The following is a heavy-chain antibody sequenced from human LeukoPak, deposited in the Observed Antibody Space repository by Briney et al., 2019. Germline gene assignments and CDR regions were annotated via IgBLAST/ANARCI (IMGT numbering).Heavy chain of an antibody. CDR3: ARGSPVGDP. V-gene: IGHV4-30-4*07. CDR1: GGSISSGGYS. CDR2: VYYSGST. D-gene: IGHD1-26*01. J-gene: IGHJ5*02. Sequence: SQTLSLTCAVSGGSISSGGYSWSWIRQPPGKGLEWIGYVYYSGSTNYNPSLRGRVTISADTSENQFSLKLNSVTAADTAVYYCARGSPVGDPWGQGTLVTVSS.